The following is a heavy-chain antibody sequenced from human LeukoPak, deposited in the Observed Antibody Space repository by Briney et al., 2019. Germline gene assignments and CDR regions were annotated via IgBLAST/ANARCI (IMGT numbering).Heavy chain of an antibody. CDR1: GFTFSSHV. Sequence: GGSLRLSCAASGFTFSSHVMHWVRQAPGKGLEWVAVISSDGSSKYYADSVKGRFTISRDNSKNTLYLQMKSLRAEDTAVYYCAREGTTIVVALDYWGQGTLVTASS. CDR3: AREGTTIVVALDY. CDR2: ISSDGSSK. J-gene: IGHJ4*02. D-gene: IGHD3-22*01. V-gene: IGHV3-30-3*01.